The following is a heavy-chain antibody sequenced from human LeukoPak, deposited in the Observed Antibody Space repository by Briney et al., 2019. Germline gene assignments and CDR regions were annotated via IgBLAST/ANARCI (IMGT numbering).Heavy chain of an antibody. CDR3: ERGENVLLWFVKGNYFDY. CDR2: INHSGST. J-gene: IGHJ4*02. CDR1: GGSFSGYY. Sequence: PSETLSLTCAVYGGSFSGYYWSWIRQPPGKGLEWIGEINHSGSTNYNPSLKSRVTISVDTSKNQFSLKLSSVTAADTAVYYCERGENVLLWFVKGNYFDYWGQGTLVTVYS. V-gene: IGHV4-34*01. D-gene: IGHD3-10*01.